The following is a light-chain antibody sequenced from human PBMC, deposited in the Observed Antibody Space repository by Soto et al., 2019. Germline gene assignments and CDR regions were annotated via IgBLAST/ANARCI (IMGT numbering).Light chain of an antibody. CDR3: QQYNNWPRGYT. J-gene: IGKJ2*01. Sequence: EIVMTQSPATLSVSPGERATLSCRASQSVSSNLAWYQQKPGQAPRLLIYGASTRATGIPARFSGSGSGTEFTLTINSLQSEDFAVYYCQQYNNWPRGYTFGQGTKLEIK. V-gene: IGKV3-15*01. CDR2: GAS. CDR1: QSVSSN.